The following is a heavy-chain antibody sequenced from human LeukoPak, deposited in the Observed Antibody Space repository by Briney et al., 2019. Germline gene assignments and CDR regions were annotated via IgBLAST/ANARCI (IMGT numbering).Heavy chain of an antibody. CDR3: TKPPPRYDFWSGYYHNDY. V-gene: IGHV3-23*01. D-gene: IGHD3-3*01. J-gene: IGHJ4*02. Sequence: GGSLRLSCAASGLTFSSYAMSWVRQAPGKGLEWVSAISGSGGSTYYADSVKGRFTISRDNSKNTLYLQMNSLRAEDTAVYYCTKPPPRYDFWSGYYHNDYWGQGTLVTVSS. CDR2: ISGSGGST. CDR1: GLTFSSYA.